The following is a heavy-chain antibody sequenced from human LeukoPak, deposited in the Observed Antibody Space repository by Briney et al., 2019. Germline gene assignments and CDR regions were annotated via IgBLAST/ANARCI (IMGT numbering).Heavy chain of an antibody. CDR2: MDPTGSQK. D-gene: IGHD1-1*01. V-gene: IGHV3-7*01. Sequence: AGGSLRRSGADSQFTFNGSWMNWVRQAPGKGLEWVANMDPTGSQKRYVDSVRGRFTISKDNPGASLYLDMHSLRAEDTAIYYCAIWTSGNYWGQGTLVTVSS. J-gene: IGHJ4*02. CDR1: QFTFNGSW. CDR3: AIWTSGNY.